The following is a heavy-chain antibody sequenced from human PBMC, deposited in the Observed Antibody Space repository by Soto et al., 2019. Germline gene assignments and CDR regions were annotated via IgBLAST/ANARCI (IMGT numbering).Heavy chain of an antibody. V-gene: IGHV3-11*04. J-gene: IGHJ6*02. D-gene: IGHD3-9*01. CDR2: ISTSSSAI. CDR1: GFSFSDSY. Sequence: PGGSLRLSCAASGFSFSDSYMSWIRQAPGKGLEWVSSISTSSSAIYYTDSVKGRFTISRDNARNSLYLQMKSLRAEDTAVYFCARDGADYDILTGYYDYYYHGMDVWGQGTTVTVSS. CDR3: ARDGADYDILTGYYDYYYHGMDV.